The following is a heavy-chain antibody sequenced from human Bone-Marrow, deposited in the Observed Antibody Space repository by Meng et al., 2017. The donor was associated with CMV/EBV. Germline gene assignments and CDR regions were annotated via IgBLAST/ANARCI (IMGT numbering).Heavy chain of an antibody. CDR2: INSDGSST. CDR1: GFTFSSYW. Sequence: GESLKISCAASGFTFSSYWMHWVRQAPGKGLVWVSRINSDGSSTSYADSVKGRFTISRDNAKNTLYLQMNSLRAEDTAVYYCAREGERTIFGVVIGRRGDAFDIWGQGTMVTVSS. V-gene: IGHV3-74*01. CDR3: AREGERTIFGVVIGRRGDAFDI. J-gene: IGHJ3*02. D-gene: IGHD3-3*01.